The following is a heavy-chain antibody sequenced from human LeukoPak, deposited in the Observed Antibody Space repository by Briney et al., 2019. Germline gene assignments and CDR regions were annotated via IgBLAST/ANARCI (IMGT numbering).Heavy chain of an antibody. Sequence: SQTLSLTCTVSGGSISSGYYWGWIRQPPGKGVGWIGSIYRSGSTYYTPSLKRRVTISVDTTKNQFSQKLSSVTAADTAVYYCAGEVLPNWEKDYFDYWGQGTLVTVSS. CDR2: IYRSGST. D-gene: IGHD7-27*01. CDR1: GGSISSGYY. J-gene: IGHJ4*02. V-gene: IGHV4-38-2*02. CDR3: AGEVLPNWEKDYFDY.